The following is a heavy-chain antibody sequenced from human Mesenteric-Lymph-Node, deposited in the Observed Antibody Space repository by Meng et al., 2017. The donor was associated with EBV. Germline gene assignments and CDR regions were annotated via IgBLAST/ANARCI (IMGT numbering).Heavy chain of an antibody. V-gene: IGHV4-4*02. CDR2: IYHIGST. Sequence: HLQELGPGLLKSSGTLSLTWAVSGGSITSSNWCTWVRQPPGKGLEWIGEIYHIGSTNYHPSLKTRVSISVDRSKNQFSLNLTSVTAADTAVYYCAKVMDSGTWLDPWGQGSLVTVSS. CDR3: AKVMDSGTWLDP. CDR1: GGSITSSNW. D-gene: IGHD1-14*01. J-gene: IGHJ5*02.